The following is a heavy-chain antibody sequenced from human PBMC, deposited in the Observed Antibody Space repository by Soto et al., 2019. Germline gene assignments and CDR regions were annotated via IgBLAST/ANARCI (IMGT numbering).Heavy chain of an antibody. CDR1: GGSISNYY. V-gene: IGHV4-59*08. CDR3: ARGRWPQLPDN. CDR2: IYYSGST. J-gene: IGHJ4*02. D-gene: IGHD5-12*01. Sequence: QVQLQESGPGLVKPSETLSLTCTVSGGSISNYYWSWIRQPPGKGLEWIGYIYYSGSTDYNPSLKSQVTISVDTSNNQFSLKLSSVTAADTAVYYCARGRWPQLPDNWGQGTLVTVSS.